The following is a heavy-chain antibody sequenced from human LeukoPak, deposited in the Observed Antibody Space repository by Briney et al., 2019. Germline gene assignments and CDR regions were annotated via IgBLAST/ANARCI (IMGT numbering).Heavy chain of an antibody. CDR1: GYTFTGYY. D-gene: IGHD6-19*01. J-gene: IGHJ3*02. CDR2: INPNSGGT. V-gene: IGHV1-2*02. Sequence: ASVKVSCKASGYTFTGYYMHWVRQAPGQGLEWMGWINPNSGGTNYAQKFRGRVTMTRDTSISTAYMELSRLRSDDTAVYYCARTRGYSSGWDINERGAFDIWGQGTMVTVSS. CDR3: ARTRGYSSGWDINERGAFDI.